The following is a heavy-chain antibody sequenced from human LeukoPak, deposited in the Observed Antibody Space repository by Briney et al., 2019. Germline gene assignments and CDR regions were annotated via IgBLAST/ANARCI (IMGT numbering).Heavy chain of an antibody. CDR2: MSYSGRT. V-gene: IGHV4-39*06. Sequence: SETLSLTCTVSGGSISISNYYWGWIRQPPGKGLEWIGSMSYSGRTYYNPSLKTRVTVSLDTSKNQFPLNLISVTAADTAVYYCARSPQGTATTANWLDPWGQGTLVTVSS. CDR3: ARSPQGTATTANWLDP. J-gene: IGHJ5*02. D-gene: IGHD4-17*01. CDR1: GGSISISNYY.